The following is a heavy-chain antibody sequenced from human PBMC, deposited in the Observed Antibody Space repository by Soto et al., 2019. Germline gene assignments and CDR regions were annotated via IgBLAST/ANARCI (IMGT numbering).Heavy chain of an antibody. CDR2: ITSNRGNT. CDR1: GFTFSSYA. CDR3: ARRIPFGYGMDV. V-gene: IGHV3-64*01. Sequence: EVQLVESGGGLVQPGGSLRLSCAASGFTFSSYAMHWVRQAPGKGLEYVSDITSNRGNTDYASSVKGRFTISRDNSKNTLYLQMGSLRAEDMAVYYCARRIPFGYGMDVWGQGTTVTVSS. J-gene: IGHJ6*02. D-gene: IGHD2-21*01.